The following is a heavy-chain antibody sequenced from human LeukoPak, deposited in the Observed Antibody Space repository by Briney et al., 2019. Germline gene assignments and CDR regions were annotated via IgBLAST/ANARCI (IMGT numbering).Heavy chain of an antibody. Sequence: SVKVSCKASGGTFSSYAISWVRQAPGQGLEWMGGIIPIFGTANYAQKFQGRVTITADESTSTAYMELSSLRSEDTAVYYCARLLVPIRAGGAFDIWGQGTMVTVSS. CDR1: GGTFSSYA. CDR2: IIPIFGTA. J-gene: IGHJ3*02. V-gene: IGHV1-69*01. D-gene: IGHD2-2*02. CDR3: ARLLVPIRAGGAFDI.